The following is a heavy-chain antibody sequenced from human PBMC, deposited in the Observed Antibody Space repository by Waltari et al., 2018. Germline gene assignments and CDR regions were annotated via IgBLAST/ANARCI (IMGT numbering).Heavy chain of an antibody. Sequence: EVQLVQSGAEVKKPGATVKISCKASGYTFTDYYMHWVQQAPGKGLEWMGRVVPDDGETINAEKFQGGVTITADTSTDTAYMELSSLRSEDTAVYYCATGYCSGGSCYDWFDPWGQGTLVTVSS. D-gene: IGHD2-15*01. CDR1: GYTFTDYY. CDR3: ATGYCSGGSCYDWFDP. J-gene: IGHJ5*02. CDR2: VVPDDGET. V-gene: IGHV1-69-2*01.